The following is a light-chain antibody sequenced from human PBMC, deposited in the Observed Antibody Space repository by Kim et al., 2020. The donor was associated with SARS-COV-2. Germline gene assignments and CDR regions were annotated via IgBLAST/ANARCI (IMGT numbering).Light chain of an antibody. J-gene: IGKJ4*02. CDR2: DAS. Sequence: QMTQSPPSLSASVGDGITITCRAAEDIRKSVVWYQQKPGKAPTRLVFDASTLDIGVPPRFSGSGSGTQFALTINNVQPEDSATYCCLQHGRDPLACGGGTKVE. V-gene: IGKV1-17*02. CDR1: EDIRKS. CDR3: LQHGRDPLA.